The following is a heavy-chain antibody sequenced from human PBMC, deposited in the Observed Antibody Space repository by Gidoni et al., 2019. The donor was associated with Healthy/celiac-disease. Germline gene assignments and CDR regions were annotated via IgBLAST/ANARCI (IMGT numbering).Heavy chain of an antibody. Sequence: QVQLQESGPGLVKPSATLSLTCTVSGGSISSYYWRWIRQPPGKGLEWIGYIYYSGSTNYNPSLKSRVTRSVDTSKNQFSLKLSSVTAADTAVYYCAREGVGELAIDYWGQGTLVTVSS. CDR2: IYYSGST. J-gene: IGHJ4*02. D-gene: IGHD3-10*01. CDR1: GGSISSYY. CDR3: AREGVGELAIDY. V-gene: IGHV4-59*01.